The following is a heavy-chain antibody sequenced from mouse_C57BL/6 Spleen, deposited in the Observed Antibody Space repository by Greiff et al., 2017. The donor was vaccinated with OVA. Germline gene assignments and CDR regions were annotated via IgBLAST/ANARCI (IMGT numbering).Heavy chain of an antibody. CDR1: GFTFSSYG. Sequence: EVKLMESGGDLVKPGGSLKLSCAASGFTFSSYGMSWVRQTPDKRLEWVATISSGGSYTYYPDSVKGRFTISRDNAKNTLYLQMSSLKSEDTAMYYCARHYYGYYFDYWGQGTTITVSS. CDR2: ISSGGSYT. D-gene: IGHD1-1*01. V-gene: IGHV5-6*01. CDR3: ARHYYGYYFDY. J-gene: IGHJ2*01.